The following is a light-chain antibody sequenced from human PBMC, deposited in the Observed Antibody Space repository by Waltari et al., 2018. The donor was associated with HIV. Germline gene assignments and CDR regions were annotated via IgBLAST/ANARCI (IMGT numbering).Light chain of an antibody. Sequence: LTQPLSVSVALGQTARITCGGNKIGSKNVHWYQQHPGKAPKLMIYEVSKRPSGVSNRFSGSKSGNTASLTISGLQAEDDADYYCCSYAGSSTLVFGGGTKLTVL. CDR2: EVS. V-gene: IGLV2-23*02. J-gene: IGLJ2*01. CDR1: KIGSKN. CDR3: CSYAGSSTLV.